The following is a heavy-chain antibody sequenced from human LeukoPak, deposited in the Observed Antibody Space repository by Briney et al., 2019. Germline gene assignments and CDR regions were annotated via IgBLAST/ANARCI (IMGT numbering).Heavy chain of an antibody. V-gene: IGHV4-39*07. CDR2: IYYSGST. D-gene: IGHD3-3*01. CDR3: ARVTYYDFWSGRPVFDY. CDR1: GGSISSSSYY. Sequence: SETLSLTCSVSGGSISSSSYYWGWIRQPPGKGLGWIGSIYYSGSTYYNPSLKSRVTISVDTSKNQFSLKLSSVTAADTAVYYCARVTYYDFWSGRPVFDYWGQGTLVTVSS. J-gene: IGHJ4*02.